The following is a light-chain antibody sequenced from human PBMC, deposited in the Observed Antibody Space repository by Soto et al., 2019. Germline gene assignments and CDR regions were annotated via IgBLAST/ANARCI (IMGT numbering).Light chain of an antibody. J-gene: IGKJ1*01. CDR3: QHNNGYSWT. Sequence: DLQMTQSPSTLSASVGDRVTITCRASQSIRSWLAWYQQKPGKAPKVLIYDASSLESGVPSRFSGSGSGTESTLTISSLQPDDFATYYCQHNNGYSWTFGQGTKVDIK. CDR2: DAS. CDR1: QSIRSW. V-gene: IGKV1-5*01.